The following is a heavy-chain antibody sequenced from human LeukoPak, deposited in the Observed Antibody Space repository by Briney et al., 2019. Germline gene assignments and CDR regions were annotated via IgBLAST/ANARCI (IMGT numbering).Heavy chain of an antibody. V-gene: IGHV3-74*01. CDR2: INSDGTST. Sequence: GSLRLSCEASGFTFSSYWMHWVRQAPGKGLMWVSRINSDGTSTSYADSVKGRFTISRDNAKNTLYLQMNSLRAEDTAVYYCSLGQAHGMDVWGQGTTVTVSS. CDR1: GFTFSSYW. D-gene: IGHD3-16*01. J-gene: IGHJ6*02. CDR3: SLGQAHGMDV.